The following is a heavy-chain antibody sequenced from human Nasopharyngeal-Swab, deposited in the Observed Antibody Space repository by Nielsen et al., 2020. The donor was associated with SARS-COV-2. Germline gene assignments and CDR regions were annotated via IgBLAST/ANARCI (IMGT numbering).Heavy chain of an antibody. V-gene: IGHV3-30*04. CDR3: AREGVKYQVLHNWFDS. D-gene: IGHD4/OR15-4a*01. CDR2: ISYDGGNQ. J-gene: IGHJ5*01. CDR1: EFIFSSYA. Sequence: GESLKISCAASEFIFSSYAMHWVRQAPGKGLEWVALISYDGGNQYYADSVKGRFTISRDNSKNTLYLQMNSLRIEDTAVYYCAREGVKYQVLHNWFDSWGQGTLVTVSS.